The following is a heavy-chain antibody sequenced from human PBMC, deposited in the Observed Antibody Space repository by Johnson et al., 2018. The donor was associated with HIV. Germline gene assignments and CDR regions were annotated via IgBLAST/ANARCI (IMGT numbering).Heavy chain of an antibody. CDR1: GFTFSSYA. CDR2: ISYDGSNK. V-gene: IGHV3-30-3*01. Sequence: QVQLVESGGGVVQPGRSLRLSCAASGFTFSSYAIHWVRQAPGKGLQWVALISYDGSNKYYADSVKGRFTISRDNSKNTLYLQMNSLRAEDTAVYYCAKESAFDIWGQGTMVTVSS. J-gene: IGHJ3*02. CDR3: AKESAFDI.